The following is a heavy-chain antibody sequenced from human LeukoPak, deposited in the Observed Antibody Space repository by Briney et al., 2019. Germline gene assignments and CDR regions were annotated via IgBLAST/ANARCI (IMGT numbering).Heavy chain of an antibody. Sequence: ASVKVSCKASGYTFTSYGISCVRQAPGQGLEWMGWISAYNGNTNYAQKLQGRVTMTTDTSTSTAYMELRSLGSDDTAVYYCAILGDTAMVIDYWGQGTLVTVPS. CDR2: ISAYNGNT. CDR1: GYTFTSYG. V-gene: IGHV1-18*01. CDR3: AILGDTAMVIDY. J-gene: IGHJ4*02. D-gene: IGHD5-18*01.